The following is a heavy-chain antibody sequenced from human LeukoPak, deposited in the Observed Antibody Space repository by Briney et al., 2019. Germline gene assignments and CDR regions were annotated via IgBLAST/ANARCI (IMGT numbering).Heavy chain of an antibody. V-gene: IGHV3-48*04. CDR1: GFTFSTYN. CDR2: ISSGSSTI. Sequence: PGGSLRLSCAASGFTFSTYNMDWVRQAPGKGLEWVSYISSGSSTIHYADSVKGRFTISRDNAKNALYLQMDSLRAEDAAVYFCARERYGSGSYNLDYWGQGTLVTVSS. J-gene: IGHJ4*02. D-gene: IGHD3-10*01. CDR3: ARERYGSGSYNLDY.